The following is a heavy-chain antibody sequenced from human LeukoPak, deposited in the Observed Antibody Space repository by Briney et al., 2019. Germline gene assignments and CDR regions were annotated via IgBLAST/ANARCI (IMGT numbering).Heavy chain of an antibody. D-gene: IGHD1-26*01. J-gene: IGHJ4*02. CDR1: GFTFSNYA. CDR3: AKDRWELLLLIDY. V-gene: IGHV3-23*01. Sequence: GGSLRLSCAASGFTFSNYAMSWVRQAPGMGLEWVSGISGSGASTYYPDSMKGRFTISRDNSKNTLYLQMNSLRAEDTAVYYCAKDRWELLLLIDYWGQGTLVTVSS. CDR2: ISGSGAST.